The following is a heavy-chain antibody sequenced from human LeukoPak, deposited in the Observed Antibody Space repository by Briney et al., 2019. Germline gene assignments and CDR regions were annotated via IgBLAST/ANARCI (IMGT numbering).Heavy chain of an antibody. CDR3: ARYYCGGDCYSYYYYGMDV. Sequence: GGSLILSCAASGFTFSSYAMSWVRQAPGKGLEWVSAISGSGGSTYYADSVKGRFTISRDNSKNTLYLQMNSLRAEDTAVYYCARYYCGGDCYSYYYYGMDVWGQGTTVTVSS. D-gene: IGHD2-21*02. CDR2: ISGSGGST. J-gene: IGHJ6*02. V-gene: IGHV3-23*01. CDR1: GFTFSSYA.